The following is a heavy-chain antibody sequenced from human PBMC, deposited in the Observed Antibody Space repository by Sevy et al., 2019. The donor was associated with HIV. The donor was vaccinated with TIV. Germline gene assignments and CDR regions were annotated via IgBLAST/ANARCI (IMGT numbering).Heavy chain of an antibody. D-gene: IGHD6-13*01. CDR2: ISYDGSNK. CDR1: GFTFSSYG. V-gene: IGHV3-30*18. Sequence: GGSLRLSCAASGFTFSSYGMHWVRQAPGKGLEWVAVISYDGSNKYYADSVKGRFTISRDNSKNRRYLQMNSLRAEDTAVYYCAKAGYSSSWYADYWGQGALVTVSS. CDR3: AKAGYSSSWYADY. J-gene: IGHJ4*02.